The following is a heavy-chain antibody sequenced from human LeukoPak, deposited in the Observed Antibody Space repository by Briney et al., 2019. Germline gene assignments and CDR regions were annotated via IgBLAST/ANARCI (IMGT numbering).Heavy chain of an antibody. D-gene: IGHD3-10*01. J-gene: IGHJ6*03. CDR3: ARFGGNYYYYYYMDV. CDR2: ISSSSSTI. CDR1: GFTFSSYS. V-gene: IGHV3-48*01. Sequence: QPGGSLRLSCAASGFTFSSYSMNWVRQAPGKGLEWVSYISSSSSTIYYADSVKGRFTISRDNAKNSLYLQMNSLRAEDTAVYYCARFGGNYYYYYYMDVWAKGPRSPSP.